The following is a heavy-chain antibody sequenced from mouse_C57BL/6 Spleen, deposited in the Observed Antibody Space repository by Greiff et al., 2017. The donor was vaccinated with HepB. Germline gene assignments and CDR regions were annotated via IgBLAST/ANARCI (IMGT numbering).Heavy chain of an antibody. V-gene: IGHV1-52*01. Sequence: QVQLQQPGAELVRPGSSVKLSCKASGYTFTSYWMHWVKQRPIQGLEWIGNIDPSDSDTHYNQKFKDKATLTVDKSSSTAYMQLSSLTSEYSAVYYCAREGAYFDYWGQGTTLTVSS. CDR1: GYTFTSYW. CDR2: IDPSDSDT. CDR3: AREGAYFDY. J-gene: IGHJ2*01.